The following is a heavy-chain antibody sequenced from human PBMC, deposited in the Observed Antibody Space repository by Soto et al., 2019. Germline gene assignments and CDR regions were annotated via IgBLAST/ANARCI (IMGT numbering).Heavy chain of an antibody. J-gene: IGHJ4*02. Sequence: PSETLSLTCTVSGGSISSGGYYWSWIRQHPGKGLEWIGYIYYSGSTYYNPSLKSRVTISVDTSKNQFSLKLSSVTAADTAVYYCAREVGYCSSTSCYGVERAFDYWGQGTLVTVSS. CDR1: GGSISSGGYY. CDR3: AREVGYCSSTSCYGVERAFDY. CDR2: IYYSGST. D-gene: IGHD2-2*01. V-gene: IGHV4-31*03.